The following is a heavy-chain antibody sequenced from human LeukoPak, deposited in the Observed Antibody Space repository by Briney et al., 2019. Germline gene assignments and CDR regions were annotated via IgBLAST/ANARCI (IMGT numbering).Heavy chain of an antibody. CDR2: ISPDGSTT. CDR3: TRDRTTITLFEL. Sequence: GGSLRLSCAAAGFSISGYGMHWVRQVPGKGRVWVSRISPDGSTTGYADSVKGRFTASRDNARNTLYLQINSLRAEDSAVYYCTRDRTTITLFELWGQGTLVTVSS. V-gene: IGHV3-74*01. D-gene: IGHD4-11*01. CDR1: GFSISGYG. J-gene: IGHJ4*02.